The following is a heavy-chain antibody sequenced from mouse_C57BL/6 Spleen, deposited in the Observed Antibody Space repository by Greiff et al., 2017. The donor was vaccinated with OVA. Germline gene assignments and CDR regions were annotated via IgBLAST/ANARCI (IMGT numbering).Heavy chain of an antibody. CDR1: GYSITSDY. Sequence: EVQLQESGPGLAKPSQTLSLTCSVTGYSITSDYWNWIRKFPGNKLEYMGYISYSGSTYYNPSLKSRISITRDTSKNQYYLQLNSVTTEDTATYYWARGGYYGSSYDWYFDVWGTGTTVTVSS. V-gene: IGHV3-8*01. D-gene: IGHD1-1*01. CDR3: ARGGYYGSSYDWYFDV. CDR2: ISYSGST. J-gene: IGHJ1*03.